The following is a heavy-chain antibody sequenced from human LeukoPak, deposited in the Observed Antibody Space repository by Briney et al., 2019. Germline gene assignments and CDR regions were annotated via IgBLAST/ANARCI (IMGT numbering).Heavy chain of an antibody. Sequence: GASVKVSCKASRYTFTGHYMHWVRQAPGQGLEWMGWINPNSGRTNYAQKFQGRVTMTRDTPLSTAYMELSRLRSDDTAVYYCAKDRARVGTMVDAFDMWGQGTMVTVSS. V-gene: IGHV1-2*02. J-gene: IGHJ3*02. CDR1: RYTFTGHY. D-gene: IGHD1-1*01. CDR3: AKDRARVGTMVDAFDM. CDR2: INPNSGRT.